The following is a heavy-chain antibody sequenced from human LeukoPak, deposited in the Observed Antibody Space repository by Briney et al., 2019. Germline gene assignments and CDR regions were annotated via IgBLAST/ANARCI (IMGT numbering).Heavy chain of an antibody. Sequence: PGRCVTLSCASWGFIFTIYTMGWVRQAPGRGLEWVSFISVGGYRTHYADSVKGRFNFSRDDYKNTLYLQMNSLRAEDTDVYYCAKPIAVARKAPDYWGQGTLVTVSS. J-gene: IGHJ4*02. V-gene: IGHV3-23*01. D-gene: IGHD6-19*01. CDR2: ISVGGYRT. CDR3: AKPIAVARKAPDY. CDR1: GFIFTIYT.